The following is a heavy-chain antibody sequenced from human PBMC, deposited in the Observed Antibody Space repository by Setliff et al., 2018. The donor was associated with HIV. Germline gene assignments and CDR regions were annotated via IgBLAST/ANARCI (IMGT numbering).Heavy chain of an antibody. D-gene: IGHD3-10*01. CDR3: ARARGPPLPVLDF. V-gene: IGHV4-39*07. CDR2: IYYRGSA. Sequence: ETLSLTCTVSGGSITTTNYYWGWVRQSPGKGLEWIGVIYYRGSAYYNLSLQSRVTLSVDTSKNSFSLRLTSVTAADTAVYFCARARGPPLPVLDFWGPGTLVTVSS. J-gene: IGHJ4*02. CDR1: GGSITTTNYY.